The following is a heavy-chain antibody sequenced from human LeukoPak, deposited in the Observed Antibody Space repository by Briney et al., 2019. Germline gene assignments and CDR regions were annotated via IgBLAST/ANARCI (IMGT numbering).Heavy chain of an antibody. CDR3: AKRGGMYPAYYFDH. J-gene: IGHJ4*02. CDR1: GFTFSSYA. Sequence: GGSLRLFCAASGFTFSSYAMHWVRQAPGKGLERVAVISYDGSNKYYADSVKGRFTISRDNSKNTLYLQMNSLRAEDTAVYYCAKRGGMYPAYYFDHWGQGTLVTVSS. CDR2: ISYDGSNK. V-gene: IGHV3-30*04. D-gene: IGHD3-16*01.